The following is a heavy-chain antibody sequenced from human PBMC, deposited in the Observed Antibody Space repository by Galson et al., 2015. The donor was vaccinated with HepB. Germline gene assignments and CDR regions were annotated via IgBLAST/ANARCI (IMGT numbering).Heavy chain of an antibody. V-gene: IGHV1-69*10. J-gene: IGHJ4*02. CDR2: IVPIIGVP. D-gene: IGHD2-21*01. CDR3: AREGDGAYFDY. Sequence: SVKVSCKASGDTFHRYTVNWVRQAPGQGLEWMGGIVPIIGVPHYAQKFQGRVTITADKSTNTDYMELSSLRSDDTASYYCAREGDGAYFDYWGQGTLVTVSS. CDR1: GDTFHRYT.